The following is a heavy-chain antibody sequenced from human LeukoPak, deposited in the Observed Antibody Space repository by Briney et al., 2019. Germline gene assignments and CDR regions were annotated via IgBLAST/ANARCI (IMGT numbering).Heavy chain of an antibody. D-gene: IGHD6-19*01. J-gene: IGHJ3*01. CDR2: ISGSGGST. CDR1: GFTFSSDA. Sequence: PGGALRLSCAASGFTFSSDAMSWVRQAPGKGLEWVSAISGSGGSTYYADSVKGRFTISRDNAKNTLYLQMNSLRAEDTAVYYCARVKPVAGGGFDVWGQGTMVTVSS. V-gene: IGHV3-23*01. CDR3: ARVKPVAGGGFDV.